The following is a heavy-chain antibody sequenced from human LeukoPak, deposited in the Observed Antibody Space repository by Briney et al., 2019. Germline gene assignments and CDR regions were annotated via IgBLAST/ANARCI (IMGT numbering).Heavy chain of an antibody. Sequence: ASVKVSCKASGGTFSSYAISWVRQAPGQGLEWMGGIIPIFGTANYAQKFQGRVTITADESTSTAYMELSSLRSEDTAFYYCATNAGGRGNFFNSWGQGTLVTVSS. CDR3: ATNAGGRGNFFNS. CDR2: IIPIFGTA. CDR1: GGTFSSYA. D-gene: IGHD3-16*01. V-gene: IGHV1-69*01. J-gene: IGHJ4*02.